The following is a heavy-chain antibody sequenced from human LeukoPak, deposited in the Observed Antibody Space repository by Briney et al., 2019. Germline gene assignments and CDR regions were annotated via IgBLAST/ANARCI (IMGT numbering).Heavy chain of an antibody. Sequence: GGSLRLSCAASGFTFSSYAMHWVRQAPGKGLEWVAVISYDGSNKYYADSVKGRFTISRDNSKNTLYLQMNSLRAEDTAVYYCAKAIPPSDREFDYWGQGTLVTVSS. D-gene: IGHD2-21*02. J-gene: IGHJ4*02. V-gene: IGHV3-30*04. CDR2: ISYDGSNK. CDR3: AKAIPPSDREFDY. CDR1: GFTFSSYA.